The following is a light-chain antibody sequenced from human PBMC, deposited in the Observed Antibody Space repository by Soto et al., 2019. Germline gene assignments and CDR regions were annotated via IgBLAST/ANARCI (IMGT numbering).Light chain of an antibody. Sequence: DIQMTQSPSSLSASVGDRVTITCRASQSISSYLNWYQQKPGKAPKPLIYAASSLQSGVPSRFSGSGSGTDFTLTISSLQPEDFATYYCQQSYSNPPEPYTFGQGTRLEIK. V-gene: IGKV1-39*01. CDR1: QSISSY. CDR2: AAS. CDR3: QQSYSNPPEPYT. J-gene: IGKJ5*01.